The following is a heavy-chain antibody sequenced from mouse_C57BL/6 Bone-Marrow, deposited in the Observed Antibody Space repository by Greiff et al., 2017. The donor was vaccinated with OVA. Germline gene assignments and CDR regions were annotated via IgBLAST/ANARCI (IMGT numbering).Heavy chain of an antibody. D-gene: IGHD1-1*01. CDR2: IYPSSGNT. V-gene: IGHV1-81*01. CDR3: ARGFYYYGPDY. CDR1: GYTFTSYG. J-gene: IGHJ4*01. Sequence: QVQLQQSGAELVRPGASVKLSCKASGYTFTSYGISWVKQRPGQGLEWIGEIYPSSGNTYYNEKFKGKATVTADKSSSTAYMKLRSLTSEDAAVYFCARGFYYYGPDYWGQGTSVTVSA.